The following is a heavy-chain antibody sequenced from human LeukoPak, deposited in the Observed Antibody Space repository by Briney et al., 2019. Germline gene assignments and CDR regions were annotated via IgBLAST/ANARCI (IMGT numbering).Heavy chain of an antibody. CDR2: ISYDGSNK. CDR3: ARGTVTTIVAPFDY. J-gene: IGHJ4*02. CDR1: GFTFSSYA. D-gene: IGHD4-17*01. V-gene: IGHV3-30-3*01. Sequence: PGGSLRLSCAASGFTFSSYAMSWVRQAPGKGLEWVAVISYDGSNKYYADSVKGRFTISRDNSKNTLYLQMNSLRAEDTAVYYCARGTVTTIVAPFDYWGQGTLVTVSS.